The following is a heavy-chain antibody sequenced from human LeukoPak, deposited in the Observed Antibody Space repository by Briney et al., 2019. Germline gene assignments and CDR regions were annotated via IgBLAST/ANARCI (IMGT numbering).Heavy chain of an antibody. Sequence: PGGSLRLSCAASGFTFSSYSMNWVRQAPGKGLEWVSYISSTSSIKYYADSVKGRFTISRDNAKNSLYLQMSSLRAEDTAVYYCARDYGGYFDYWGQGTLVTVSS. V-gene: IGHV3-48*01. D-gene: IGHD3-16*01. CDR2: ISSTSSIK. J-gene: IGHJ4*02. CDR3: ARDYGGYFDY. CDR1: GFTFSSYS.